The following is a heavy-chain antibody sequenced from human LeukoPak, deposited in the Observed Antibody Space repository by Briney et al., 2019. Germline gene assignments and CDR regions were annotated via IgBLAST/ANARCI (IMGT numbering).Heavy chain of an antibody. CDR3: ARRTAGTTGVFDY. V-gene: IGHV3-64*01. CDR2: IGSNGDTT. D-gene: IGHD1-1*01. CDR1: GFTFSISE. Sequence: GGSLRLSRAASGFTFSISEMHWVRRAPGKGLESISAIGSNGDTTYYANSVKGRFTISRDNSKNTLYLQMGSLRAEDMAVYYCARRTAGTTGVFDYWGQGTLVTVSS. J-gene: IGHJ4*02.